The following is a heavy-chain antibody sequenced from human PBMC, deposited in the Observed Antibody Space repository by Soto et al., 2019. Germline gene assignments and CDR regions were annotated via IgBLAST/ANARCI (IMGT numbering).Heavy chain of an antibody. CDR3: ASSANRDTAMVTLRAYYYGMDV. V-gene: IGHV3-23*01. CDR2: ISGSGGST. J-gene: IGHJ6*02. D-gene: IGHD5-18*01. Sequence: GGSLRLSCAASGFTFSSYAMSWVRQAPGKGLEWVSAISGSGGSTYYADSVKGRFTISRDNSKNTLYLQMNSLRAEDTAVYYCASSANRDTAMVTLRAYYYGMDVWGQGTTVTVSS. CDR1: GFTFSSYA.